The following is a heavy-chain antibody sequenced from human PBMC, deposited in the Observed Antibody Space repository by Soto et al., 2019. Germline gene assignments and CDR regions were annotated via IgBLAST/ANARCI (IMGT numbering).Heavy chain of an antibody. CDR2: ISGGGAAT. CDR3: AKEFDAILRGAWFDP. Sequence: PGGSLRLSCGASGFTLSSFAMSWVRQAPGNGLEWVSGISGGGAATYYADSVKGRFTISRDISKNTLYLQMSSLSADDTAVYYCAKEFDAILRGAWFDPWGKGTLVTVSS. V-gene: IGHV3-23*01. CDR1: GFTLSSFA. J-gene: IGHJ5*02. D-gene: IGHD3-9*01.